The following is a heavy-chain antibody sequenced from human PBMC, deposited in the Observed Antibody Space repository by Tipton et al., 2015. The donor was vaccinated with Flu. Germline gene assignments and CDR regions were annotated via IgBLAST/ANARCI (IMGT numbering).Heavy chain of an antibody. CDR1: GFTFSSYS. Sequence: SLRLSCAASGFTFSSYSMNWVRQAPGKGLEWVSSISSSSSYIYYADSVKGRFTISRDNAKNSLYLQMNSLRAEDTAVYYCARESAYYGSGSYSYGMDVWGQGTTVTVSS. D-gene: IGHD3-10*01. J-gene: IGHJ6*02. CDR3: ARESAYYGSGSYSYGMDV. V-gene: IGHV3-21*01. CDR2: ISSSSSYI.